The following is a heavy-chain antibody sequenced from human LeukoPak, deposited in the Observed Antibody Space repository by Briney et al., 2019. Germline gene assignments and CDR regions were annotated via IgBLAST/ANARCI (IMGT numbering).Heavy chain of an antibody. Sequence: PGGTLRLSCAASGFTFSSYGMSWVRQAPGKGLEWVSDISGSGGSTYYADSVKGRFTISRDNAKNSLYLQMNSLRAEDTAVYYCARASGSYYYYYMDVWGKGTTVTVSS. V-gene: IGHV3-23*01. CDR3: ARASGSYYYYYMDV. J-gene: IGHJ6*03. CDR2: ISGSGGST. D-gene: IGHD1-26*01. CDR1: GFTFSSYG.